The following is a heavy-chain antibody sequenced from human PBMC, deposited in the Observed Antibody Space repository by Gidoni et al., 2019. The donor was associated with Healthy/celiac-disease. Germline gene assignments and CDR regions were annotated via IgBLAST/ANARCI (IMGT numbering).Heavy chain of an antibody. CDR2: ISYDGSNK. J-gene: IGHJ6*02. Sequence: QVQLVESGGGVVPPGRSLSLSCAASGFTFSRYSMPWVRQAPGKGLEWVEVISYDGSNKYYADSVKGRFTISRDNSKNTLYLQMNSLRAEDTAVYYCARDGNYYDSSGYPLYYYYGMDVWGQGTTVTVSS. V-gene: IGHV3-30-3*01. D-gene: IGHD3-22*01. CDR3: ARDGNYYDSSGYPLYYYYGMDV. CDR1: GFTFSRYS.